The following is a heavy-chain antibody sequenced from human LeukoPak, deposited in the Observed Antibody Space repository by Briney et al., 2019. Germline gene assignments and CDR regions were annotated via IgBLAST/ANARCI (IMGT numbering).Heavy chain of an antibody. V-gene: IGHV4-59*08. CDR2: VYHSGST. D-gene: IGHD1-14*01. J-gene: IGHJ4*02. Sequence: SETLSLTCTASGGSISSYYWSCIRQPPGKGLEFIGNVYHSGSTNYNPSLKSRVTISADTSKNQFSLRLSSVTAADTAVYYCARNRRPPFDFDYWGQGTLVTVSS. CDR1: GGSISSYY. CDR3: ARNRRPPFDFDY.